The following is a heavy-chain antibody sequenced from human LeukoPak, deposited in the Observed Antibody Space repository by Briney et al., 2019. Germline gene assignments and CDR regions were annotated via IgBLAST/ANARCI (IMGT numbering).Heavy chain of an antibody. Sequence: PAGTLCLTCTVSGFSVSSYCWSWIRQPPGKGLEWIGYIYYSGSTNYNPSLKSRVTISIDTSKNQFSLKLNSVTAADTAVYYCARSGYSSGNFDLWGRGTLVTVSS. J-gene: IGHJ2*01. CDR1: GFSVSSYC. D-gene: IGHD6-19*01. CDR3: ARSGYSSGNFDL. CDR2: IYYSGST. V-gene: IGHV4-59*02.